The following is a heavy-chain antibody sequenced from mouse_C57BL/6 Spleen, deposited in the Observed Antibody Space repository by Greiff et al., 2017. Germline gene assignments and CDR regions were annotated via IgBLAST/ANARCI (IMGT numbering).Heavy chain of an antibody. CDR3: ARQSPRDAMDY. V-gene: IGHV5-6*01. J-gene: IGHJ4*01. Sequence: EVKVVESGGDLVKPGGSLKLSCAASGFTFSSYGMSWVRQTPDKRLEWVATISSGGSYTYYPDSVKGRFTISRDNAKNTLYLQMSSLKSEDTAMYYCARQSPRDAMDYWGQGTSVTVSS. CDR2: ISSGGSYT. CDR1: GFTFSSYG.